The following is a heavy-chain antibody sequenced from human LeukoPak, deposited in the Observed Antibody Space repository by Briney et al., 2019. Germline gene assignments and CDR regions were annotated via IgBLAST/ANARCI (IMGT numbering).Heavy chain of an antibody. CDR1: GFTFDDYA. Sequence: GGSLRLSCAASGFTFDDYAMHWVRQAPGKGLEWVSGISWNSGSIGYADSVKGRFTISRDNAKNSLYLQMNSLRAEDTALYYCAKGEFLDYGDYEGWFDPWGQGTLVTVSS. V-gene: IGHV3-9*01. J-gene: IGHJ5*02. CDR3: AKGEFLDYGDYEGWFDP. D-gene: IGHD4-17*01. CDR2: ISWNSGSI.